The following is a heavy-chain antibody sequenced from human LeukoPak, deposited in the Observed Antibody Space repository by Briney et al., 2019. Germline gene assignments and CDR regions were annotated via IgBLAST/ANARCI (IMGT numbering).Heavy chain of an antibody. Sequence: SQTLSLTCTVSGGSISGGDYYWSWIRQPPGQGLEWIGYIYYSGSTYYNPSLKSRVTISVDTSKNQFSLKLSSVTAADTAVHYCARFPPNSGSYRYGMDVWGQGTTVTVSS. CDR2: IYYSGST. CDR1: GGSISGGDYY. CDR3: ARFPPNSGSYRYGMDV. V-gene: IGHV4-30-4*01. J-gene: IGHJ6*02. D-gene: IGHD1-26*01.